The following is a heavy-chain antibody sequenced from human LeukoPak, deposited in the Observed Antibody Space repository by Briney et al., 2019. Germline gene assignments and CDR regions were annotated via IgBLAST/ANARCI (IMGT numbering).Heavy chain of an antibody. D-gene: IGHD1/OR15-1a*01. CDR1: GFTFSNHW. CDR2: INNDGSIT. J-gene: IGHJ3*02. V-gene: IGHV3-74*01. CDR3: ARGWNTTPRSGFDI. Sequence: GGSLRLSCAASGFTFSNHWMHWVRQAPGKGLVWVSNINNDGSITTYADSVKGRFTISRDNVKNTLFLQMNSLGAEDTALYYCARGWNTTPRSGFDIWGLGTMVTVSS.